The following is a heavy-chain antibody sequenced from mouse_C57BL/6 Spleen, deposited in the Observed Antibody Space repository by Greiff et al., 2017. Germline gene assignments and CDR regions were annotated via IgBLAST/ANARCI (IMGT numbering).Heavy chain of an antibody. CDR3: ARDDGYYSYWYFDV. D-gene: IGHD2-3*01. V-gene: IGHV3-6*01. CDR1: GYSITSGYY. J-gene: IGHJ1*03. CDR2: ISYDGSN. Sequence: EVKLMESGPGLVKPSQSLSLTCSVTGYSITSGYYWNWIRQFPGNKLEWMGYISYDGSNNYNPSLKNRISITRDTSKNQFFLKLNSVTTEDTATYYCARDDGYYSYWYFDVWGTGTTVTVSS.